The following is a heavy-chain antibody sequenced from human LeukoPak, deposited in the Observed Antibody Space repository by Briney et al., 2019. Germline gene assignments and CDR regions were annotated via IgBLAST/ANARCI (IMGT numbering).Heavy chain of an antibody. D-gene: IGHD3-3*01. CDR3: AREGVVLRFLDTFWYFDY. Sequence: GGSLRLSCAASGCTFSSHAMHWVRQAPGKGLEWLAVISYDGSNKYYADSVKGRFTISRDNSKNTLYLQMNSLRAEDTAVYYCAREGVVLRFLDTFWYFDYWGQGTLVTVSS. J-gene: IGHJ4*02. CDR2: ISYDGSNK. CDR1: GCTFSSHA. V-gene: IGHV3-30-3*01.